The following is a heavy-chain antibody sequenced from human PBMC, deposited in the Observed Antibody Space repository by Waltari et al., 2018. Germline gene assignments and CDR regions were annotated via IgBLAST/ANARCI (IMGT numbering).Heavy chain of an antibody. J-gene: IGHJ3*01. V-gene: IGHV4-34*02. CDR2: TNDRGGT. Sequence: QMQLQQWGAGLLKPSETLSLTCAVYGGSLNNNYWSWIRQPPGKGLEWIGETNDRGGTKYNPSLTSRVTVSVDTSKNMFSLKLTSVTAADTAEYYCAKNFDVWGQGTMVTVSS. CDR3: AKNFDV. CDR1: GGSLNNNY.